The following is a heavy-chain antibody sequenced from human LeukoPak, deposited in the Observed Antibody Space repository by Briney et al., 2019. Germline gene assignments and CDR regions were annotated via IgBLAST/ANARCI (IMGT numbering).Heavy chain of an antibody. V-gene: IGHV1-8*01. CDR3: ARGRATPYGAGRRIWFDP. CDR1: GYTFTSYD. Sequence: ASVKVSCXASGYTFTSYDINWVRQATGQGLEWMGWMNPNSGNTGYAQKFQGRVTMTRNTSISTAYMELSSLRSEDTAVYYCARGRATPYGAGRRIWFDPWGQRTLVTVSS. D-gene: IGHD3-10*01. J-gene: IGHJ5*02. CDR2: MNPNSGNT.